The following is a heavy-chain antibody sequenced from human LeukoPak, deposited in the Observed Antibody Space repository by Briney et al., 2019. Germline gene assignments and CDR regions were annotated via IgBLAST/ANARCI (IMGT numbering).Heavy chain of an antibody. J-gene: IGHJ5*02. CDR3: AGEDDCSSTSCYGTGWFDP. CDR2: INPNSGGT. D-gene: IGHD2-2*01. Sequence: GASVKVSCKASGYTFTGYYMHWVRQAPGQGLEWMGWINPNSGGTNYAQKFQGRVTMTRDTSISTAYMELSRLRSDDTAVYYCAGEDDCSSTSCYGTGWFDPWGQGTLVTVSS. V-gene: IGHV1-2*02. CDR1: GYTFTGYY.